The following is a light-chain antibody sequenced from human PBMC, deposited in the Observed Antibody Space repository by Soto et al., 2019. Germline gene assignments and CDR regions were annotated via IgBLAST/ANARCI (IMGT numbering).Light chain of an antibody. CDR2: GAY. J-gene: IGKJ5*01. CDR1: QSVSSN. Sequence: EIVMTQAPATPSVSPGGRATLSCRASQSVSSNLAWYQQKPGQAHRLPIYGAYNRATGIQDRVSGSGSGTDFTLTIRSLEPEDFAVYYCKQRSNWPITFGQGTRLEIK. CDR3: KQRSNWPIT. V-gene: IGKV3-11*01.